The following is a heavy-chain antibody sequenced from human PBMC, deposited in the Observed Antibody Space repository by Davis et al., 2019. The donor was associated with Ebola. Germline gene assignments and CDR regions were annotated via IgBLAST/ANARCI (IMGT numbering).Heavy chain of an antibody. J-gene: IGHJ4*01. Sequence: GESLKISCAASGFTFSSYSMNWVRQAPGKGLEWVSCISSSSSYIYYADSVKGRFTISRDNSKNTLFLQVNSLRIEDTAVYYCARDPGFLRLVGAYYFDYWGHGTMVTVSS. CDR2: ISSSSSYI. V-gene: IGHV3-21*01. CDR3: ARDPGFLRLVGAYYFDY. D-gene: IGHD3-10*01. CDR1: GFTFSSYS.